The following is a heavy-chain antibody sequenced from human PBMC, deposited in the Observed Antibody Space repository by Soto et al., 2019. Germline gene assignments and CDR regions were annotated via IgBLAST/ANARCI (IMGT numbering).Heavy chain of an antibody. D-gene: IGHD5-18*01. CDR2: IIPMFGTA. Sequence: SVKVSCKALGGTFSTYAISWVRQAPGQGLEWMGGIIPMFGTANYAQRFQDRVTITADESTNTVYMELSSLRSEDTAVYFCASGIQLWLRRINNGYSGWGQGTLVTVSS. CDR1: GGTFSTYA. J-gene: IGHJ4*02. CDR3: ASGIQLWLRRINNGYSG. V-gene: IGHV1-69*13.